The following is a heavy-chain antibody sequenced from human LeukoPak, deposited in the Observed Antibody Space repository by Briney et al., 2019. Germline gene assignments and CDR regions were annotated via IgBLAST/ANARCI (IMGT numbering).Heavy chain of an antibody. CDR3: ARDPDIVATGEVDY. D-gene: IGHD5-12*01. J-gene: IGHJ4*02. V-gene: IGHV1-2*02. CDR2: INPNSGGT. CDR1: GYTFTGYY. Sequence: GASVKVSCKASGYTFTGYYMHWVRQAPGQGLEWMGWINPNSGGTNYAQKFQGRVTMTRDTSISTAYMELSRLRSDDTAVHYCARDPDIVATGEVDYWGQGTLVTVSS.